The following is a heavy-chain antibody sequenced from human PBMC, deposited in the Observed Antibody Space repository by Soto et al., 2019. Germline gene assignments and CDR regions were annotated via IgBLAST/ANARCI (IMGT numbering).Heavy chain of an antibody. Sequence: QLQLQESGPGLVKPSETLSLTCTVSGGSISSSSYYWGWIRQPPGKGLEWIGSIYSSGSTYYNPSLKSRVTISVDTSKNQFFLKLSSVTAADTAVHYCATPVSNGYQAFEVWGQGTMVTVSS. D-gene: IGHD3-22*01. CDR1: GGSISSSSYY. V-gene: IGHV4-39*01. CDR3: ATPVSNGYQAFEV. J-gene: IGHJ3*01. CDR2: IYSSGST.